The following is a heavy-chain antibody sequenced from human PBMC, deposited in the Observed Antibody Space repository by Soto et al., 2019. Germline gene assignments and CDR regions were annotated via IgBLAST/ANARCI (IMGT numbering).Heavy chain of an antibody. D-gene: IGHD5-12*01. V-gene: IGHV3-30-3*01. CDR2: ISYDGSNK. CDR1: GFTFSSYA. J-gene: IGHJ4*02. CDR3: ARDQYERLYYFDY. Sequence: QVQLVESVGGVVQPGRSLRLSCAASGFTFSSYAMHWVRQAPGKGLEWVAVISYDGSNKYYADSVKGRFTISRDNSKNTLYLQMNSLRAEDTAVYYCARDQYERLYYFDYWGQGTLVTVSS.